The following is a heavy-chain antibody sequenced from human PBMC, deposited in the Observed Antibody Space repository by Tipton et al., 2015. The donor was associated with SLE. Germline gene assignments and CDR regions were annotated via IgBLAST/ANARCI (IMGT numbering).Heavy chain of an antibody. D-gene: IGHD6-19*01. CDR2: IYHSGST. Sequence: LRLSCAVSSFSFSSGYYWGWIRQPPGKGLEWLGSIYHSGSTNYNPSLKSRVTISVDTSKNQFSLKVSSVTAADTAVYYCAGDRHSTGWSYYWGQGTLVTDSS. CDR3: AGDRHSTGWSYY. CDR1: SFSFSSGYY. V-gene: IGHV4-38-2*02. J-gene: IGHJ4*02.